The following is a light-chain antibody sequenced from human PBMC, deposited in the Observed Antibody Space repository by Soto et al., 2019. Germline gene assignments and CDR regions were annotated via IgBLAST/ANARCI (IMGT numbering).Light chain of an antibody. CDR1: SSNIGTNT. CDR3: AAWDVSLVV. Sequence: QSVLTQPTSASGTPGQRVTISCSGSSSNIGTNTVIWYQQLPGAAPKLLIYSDNQRPSGVPDRFSGSKSGTSASLAISGPQSEDEADYYCAAWDVSLVVFGGGTKLTVL. CDR2: SDN. J-gene: IGLJ2*01. V-gene: IGLV1-44*01.